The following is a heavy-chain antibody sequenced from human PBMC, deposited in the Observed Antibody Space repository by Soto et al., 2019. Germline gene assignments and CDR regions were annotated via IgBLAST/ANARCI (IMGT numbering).Heavy chain of an antibody. D-gene: IGHD6-13*01. CDR1: GVSISSYY. J-gene: IGHJ3*02. V-gene: IGHV4-59*08. Sequence: QVQLQESGPGLVKPSETLSLTCTVSGVSISSYYWSWIRQPPGKGLEWIWYIYDSGSTSYNPSLKGRVTISVDTSQNQFALKLSSVTAADTAVYYCARSVIWYVIALAIWGQGTMVTVSS. CDR2: IYDSGST. CDR3: ARSVIWYVIALAI.